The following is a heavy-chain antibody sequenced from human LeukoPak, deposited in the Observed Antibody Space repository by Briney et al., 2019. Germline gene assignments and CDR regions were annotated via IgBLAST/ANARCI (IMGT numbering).Heavy chain of an antibody. CDR1: GFTFSSYA. D-gene: IGHD3-22*01. CDR2: ISGSGGST. Sequence: GGSLRLSCAASGFTFSSYAMSWVRQAPGKGLEWVSAISGSGGSTYYADSVKGRFTISRDNSKNTLYLQMNSLRAEDTAVYYCARVRGIKRRNSSGYYYFDYWGQGTLVTVSS. CDR3: ARVRGIKRRNSSGYYYFDY. J-gene: IGHJ4*02. V-gene: IGHV3-23*01.